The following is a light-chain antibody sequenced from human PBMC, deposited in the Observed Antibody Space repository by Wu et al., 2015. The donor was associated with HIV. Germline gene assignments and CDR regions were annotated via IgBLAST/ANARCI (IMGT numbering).Light chain of an antibody. Sequence: DIQMTQSPSSLSASVGDRVTITCRTSQSISYYLNWYQQKPGKAPNLLIYAASNLQSGVPSRFSGSGSGTDFTLIISSVQPEDFAVYYCQQSYSTPWTFGQGTKVEIK. CDR1: QSISYY. CDR3: QQSYSTPWT. V-gene: IGKV1-39*01. J-gene: IGKJ1*01. CDR2: AAS.